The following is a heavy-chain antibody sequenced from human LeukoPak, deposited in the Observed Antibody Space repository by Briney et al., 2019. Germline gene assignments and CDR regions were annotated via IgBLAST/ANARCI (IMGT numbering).Heavy chain of an antibody. Sequence: SETLSLTCAVYGGSFSSYYWSWIRQPPGKGLEWMGYIYYSGSTNYNPSLKSRVTISVDTSKNQFPLNLSSVTAADTAVYYCAREGYLPYYFDYWGQGTLVTVSS. J-gene: IGHJ4*02. CDR3: AREGYLPYYFDY. D-gene: IGHD6-13*01. CDR1: GGSFSSYY. V-gene: IGHV4-59*01. CDR2: IYYSGST.